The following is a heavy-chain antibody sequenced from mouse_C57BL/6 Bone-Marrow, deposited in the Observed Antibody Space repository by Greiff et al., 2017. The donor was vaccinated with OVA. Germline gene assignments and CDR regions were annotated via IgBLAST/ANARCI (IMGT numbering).Heavy chain of an antibody. CDR3: AREDTTAYY. Sequence: QVQLQQSGPEPVKPGASVKISCKASGYAFSSSWMNWVKQRPGKGLEWIGRIYPGDGDTNYNGKFKGKATLTADKSSSTAYMQLSSLTSEDSAVYFCAREDTTAYYWGQGTTLTVSS. D-gene: IGHD1-2*01. J-gene: IGHJ2*01. CDR1: GYAFSSSW. CDR2: IYPGDGDT. V-gene: IGHV1-82*01.